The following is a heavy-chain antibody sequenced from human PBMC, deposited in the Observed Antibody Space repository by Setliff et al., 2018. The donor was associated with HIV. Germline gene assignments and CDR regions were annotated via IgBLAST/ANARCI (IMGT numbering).Heavy chain of an antibody. D-gene: IGHD3-10*01. CDR1: GDIFNNNA. J-gene: IGHJ3*02. CDR2: IIPIFGMA. Sequence: GASVKVSCKASGDIFNNNAINWVRQAPGQGLEWMGRIIPIFGMANHARKFQGRVTITADKSTSTAYLELSSLTYDDTAIYYCARAEFLGPGSDFDIWAQGTMVT. V-gene: IGHV1-69*04. CDR3: ARAEFLGPGSDFDI.